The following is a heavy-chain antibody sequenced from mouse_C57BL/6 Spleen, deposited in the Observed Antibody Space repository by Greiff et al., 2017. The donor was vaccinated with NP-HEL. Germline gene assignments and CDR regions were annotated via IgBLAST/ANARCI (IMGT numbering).Heavy chain of an antibody. CDR3: ASHIYYDYFAY. J-gene: IGHJ3*01. CDR1: GFTFTDYY. Sequence: DVKLQESGGGLVQPGGSLSLSCAASGFTFTDYYMSWVRQPPGKALEWLGFISNKANGYTTEYSASVKGRFTISRDNSQSILYSQMNALRAEDSATYYCASHIYYDYFAYWGQGTLVTVSA. D-gene: IGHD2-4*01. V-gene: IGHV7-3*01. CDR2: ISNKANGYTT.